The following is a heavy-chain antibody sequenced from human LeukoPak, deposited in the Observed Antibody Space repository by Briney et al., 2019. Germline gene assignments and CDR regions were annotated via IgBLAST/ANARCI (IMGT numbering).Heavy chain of an antibody. V-gene: IGHV3-48*01. CDR1: GFPLGSYS. Sequence: GGSLRLSCTVSGFPLGSYSMNWFRQAPGKGLEWVAYISASGSNIYYVDSVMGRFTVSRDNPKSSLFLQMNSPRAEDTAVYYCARVKGTYFDYWGQGALVTVSS. J-gene: IGHJ4*02. CDR3: ARVKGTYFDY. D-gene: IGHD1-1*01. CDR2: ISASGSNI.